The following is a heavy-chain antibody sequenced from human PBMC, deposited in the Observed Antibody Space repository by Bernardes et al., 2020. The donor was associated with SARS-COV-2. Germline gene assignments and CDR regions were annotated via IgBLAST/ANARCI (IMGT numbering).Heavy chain of an antibody. J-gene: IGHJ2*01. CDR3: ARAWNFDL. Sequence: GGSLRLSCAASGFTVSSNYMNWVRQAPGKGLEWVSVLYSGGTTYFADSVKGRFTISRDNSKNTLYLQLNSLRAEDTAVYFCARAWNFDLWGRGTLVTVSS. CDR1: GFTVSSNY. CDR2: LYSGGTT. V-gene: IGHV3-53*01.